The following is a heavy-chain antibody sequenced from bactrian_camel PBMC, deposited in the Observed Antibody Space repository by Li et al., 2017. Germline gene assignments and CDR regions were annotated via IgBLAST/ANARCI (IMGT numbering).Heavy chain of an antibody. CDR3: AEGRGSRGEHCYSLNY. V-gene: IGHV3S53*01. D-gene: IGHD2*01. J-gene: IGHJ4*01. CDR1: GRVANC. Sequence: VQLVESGGGSVQAGGSLRLSCVNSGRVANCMGWFRQAPGKEREGVARIYHGGQHFYADSVKGRFNVSRDNAKNTVYLQMNNLQPEDTATYYCAEGRGSRGEHCYSLNYWGQGTQVTVS. CDR2: IYHGGQH.